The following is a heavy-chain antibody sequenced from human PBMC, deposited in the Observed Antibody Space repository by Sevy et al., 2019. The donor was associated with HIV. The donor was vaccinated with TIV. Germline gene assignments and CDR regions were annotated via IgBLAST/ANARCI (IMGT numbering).Heavy chain of an antibody. Sequence: GGSLRLSCVASGFAFSDYGMHWVRQAPGKGLEWVAVIWYDGNNQHYADSVRGRFTISRDNSKNTLYLQLRSLRAEDTAVYYCARDPRIFGDYLLTYFDYWGQGVLVNVSS. CDR2: IWYDGNNQ. D-gene: IGHD4-17*01. CDR1: GFAFSDYG. CDR3: ARDPRIFGDYLLTYFDY. V-gene: IGHV3-33*01. J-gene: IGHJ4*02.